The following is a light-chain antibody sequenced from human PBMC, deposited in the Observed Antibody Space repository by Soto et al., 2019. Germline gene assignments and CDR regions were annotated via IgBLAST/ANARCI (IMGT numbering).Light chain of an antibody. CDR2: TVS. J-gene: IGKJ5*01. V-gene: IGKV2-30*02. Sequence: DVVMTQSPLSLPVTLGQPASISCRSNQSLVHSDGIAYFSWFQQKPGRSPRRLIYTVSNRDSGVPARFSGSGSGTDFALKISRVEAEDVVVYYCMQGTHWPITFGQGTRLEIK. CDR1: QSLVHSDGIAY. CDR3: MQGTHWPIT.